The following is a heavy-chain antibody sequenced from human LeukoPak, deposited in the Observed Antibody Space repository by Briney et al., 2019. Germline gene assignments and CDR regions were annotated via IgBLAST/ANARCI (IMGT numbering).Heavy chain of an antibody. D-gene: IGHD3-16*01. Sequence: GESLKISCKGSGYSFTSYWIGWVRQMPGKGLEWMGLIYPGDSDTRYSPSFQGQVTISADKSITTAYLQWGSLKASDTAMYYCARPMMMDDAFHIWGQGTMVTVSS. CDR1: GYSFTSYW. V-gene: IGHV5-51*01. CDR2: IYPGDSDT. CDR3: ARPMMMDDAFHI. J-gene: IGHJ3*02.